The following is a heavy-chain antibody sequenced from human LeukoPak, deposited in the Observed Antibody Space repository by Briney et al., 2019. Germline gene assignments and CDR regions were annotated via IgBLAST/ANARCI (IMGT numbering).Heavy chain of an antibody. D-gene: IGHD3-16*01. CDR2: LNEDGGIT. Sequence: GGSLRLSCAASGFTFSSCSMNWVRQAPGEGLVWVSRLNEDGGITNYADFAKGRFTISRDNARNTLYLQMNSLSADDTAVYYCTRDIGGRSAYWGQGALVTVSS. CDR1: GFTFSSCS. J-gene: IGHJ4*02. CDR3: TRDIGGRSAY. V-gene: IGHV3-74*01.